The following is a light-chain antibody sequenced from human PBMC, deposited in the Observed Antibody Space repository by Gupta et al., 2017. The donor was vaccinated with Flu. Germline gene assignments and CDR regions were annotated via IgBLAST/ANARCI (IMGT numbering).Light chain of an antibody. V-gene: IGKV2-24*01. CDR2: QVS. CDR3: MQGKDFPRT. CDR1: QGLVHSDGNTY. J-gene: IGKJ2*01. Sequence: IVMTHTPLSSPVTLGQPASVSCKSIQGLVHSDGNTYLSWLHQRPGQPPRLLMYQVSNRFSGVPARFSGRGAGTDFTLEISRVEAEDVGIYYCMQGKDFPRTFGQGTRLEIK.